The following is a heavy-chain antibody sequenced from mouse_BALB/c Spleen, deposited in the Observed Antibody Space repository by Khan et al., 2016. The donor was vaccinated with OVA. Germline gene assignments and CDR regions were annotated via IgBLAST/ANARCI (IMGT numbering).Heavy chain of an antibody. D-gene: IGHD2-3*01. CDR1: GYSITSDYA. CDR3: ARDGSRYNYDMDY. V-gene: IGHV3-2*02. Sequence: EVQLVESGPGLVKPSQSLSLTCTVTGYSITSDYAWNWIRQFPGNKLEWMGYISSSGSTNYNPALKSRISITRDTSKNQFFLQLNSVTTEDTATYYCARDGSRYNYDMDYWGQGTSVTVSS. J-gene: IGHJ4*01. CDR2: ISSSGST.